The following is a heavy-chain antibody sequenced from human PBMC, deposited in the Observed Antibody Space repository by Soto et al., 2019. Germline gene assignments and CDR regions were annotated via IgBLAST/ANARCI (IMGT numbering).Heavy chain of an antibody. D-gene: IGHD2-2*02. Sequence: QVQLQESGPGLVKPSQTLSLTCTVSGGSISSGGYYWSWIRQHPGNGLEWIGYIYYSGSTYNNPSLKSRVTISVDTSKNQFSLKLSSVTAADKAVYYCARAGPKYCSSPRCHRGDWFDPWGQGTLVTVSS. CDR3: ARAGPKYCSSPRCHRGDWFDP. J-gene: IGHJ5*02. CDR1: GGSISSGGYY. V-gene: IGHV4-31*03. CDR2: IYYSGST.